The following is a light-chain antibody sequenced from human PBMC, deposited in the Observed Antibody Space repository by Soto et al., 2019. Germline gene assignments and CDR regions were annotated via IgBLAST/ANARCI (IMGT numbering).Light chain of an antibody. J-gene: IGKJ1*01. CDR2: KAS. V-gene: IGKV1-5*03. CDR3: QQYRDNWT. Sequence: IQMTQSPSTLSASVGDRVTITCRASQSISSWLAWYQQKPGTAPKLLIYKASTLQSGVPSRFSGSGSGTEFTLTISSLQTDDSATYYCQQYRDNWTFGQGTEV. CDR1: QSISSW.